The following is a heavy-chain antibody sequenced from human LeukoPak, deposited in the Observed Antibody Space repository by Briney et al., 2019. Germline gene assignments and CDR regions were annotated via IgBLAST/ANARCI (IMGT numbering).Heavy chain of an antibody. J-gene: IGHJ4*02. CDR1: GFTFSSYA. D-gene: IGHD3-16*01. V-gene: IGHV3-23*01. CDR3: ARVIRGGDYNDY. CDR2: ISGSGGST. Sequence: GGSLRLSCAASGFTFSSYAMSWVRQAPGKGLEWVSAISGSGGSTYYADSVKGRFTISRDNSKNTLHLQMNSLRAEDTAVYYCARVIRGGDYNDYWGQGTLVTVSS.